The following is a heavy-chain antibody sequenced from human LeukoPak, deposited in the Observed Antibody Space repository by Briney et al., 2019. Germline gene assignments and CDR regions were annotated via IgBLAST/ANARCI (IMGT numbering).Heavy chain of an antibody. J-gene: IGHJ4*02. CDR1: GGTFSFYA. D-gene: IGHD6-19*01. V-gene: IGHV1-69*04. CDR2: IIPIPGMA. Sequence: SVKVSCKASGGTFSFYAINWVRQAPGQGLEWMGRIIPIPGMAKYAQKFEGRVTNTADSSTSTAYMEVSSLRSEDTAVYYCARGTPGYSSVWGQGTLVTVSS. CDR3: ARGTPGYSSV.